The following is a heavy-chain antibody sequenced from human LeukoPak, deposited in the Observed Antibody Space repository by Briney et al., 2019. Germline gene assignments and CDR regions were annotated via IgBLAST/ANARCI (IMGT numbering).Heavy chain of an antibody. CDR2: ISYDGSNK. Sequence: GGSLRLSCAASGFTFSSYAMHWVRQAPGKGLEWVAVISYDGSNKYYADSVKGRFTISRDNSKNTLYLQMNSLRAEDTAVYYCYTPTAALDYWGQGTLVTVSS. V-gene: IGHV3-30*01. D-gene: IGHD6-13*01. CDR1: GFTFSSYA. J-gene: IGHJ4*02. CDR3: YTPTAALDY.